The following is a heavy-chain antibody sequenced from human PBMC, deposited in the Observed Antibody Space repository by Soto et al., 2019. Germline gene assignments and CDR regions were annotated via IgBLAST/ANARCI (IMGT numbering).Heavy chain of an antibody. CDR1: GDSFNDYY. J-gene: IGHJ6*03. CDR2: INPNGGVT. D-gene: IGHD5-12*01. CDR3: ARESGGATATLDYYYFYMDV. Sequence: QVQLVQSGAEVRKPGASVTVSCRSSGDSFNDYYIHWVRQAPGQGFEWMGWINPNGGVTKYAQKFQGWDSMTRDTSIRTVYMQLSRLRYDDTAVYYCARESGGATATLDYYYFYMDVWGTGTTVTVSS. V-gene: IGHV1-2*04.